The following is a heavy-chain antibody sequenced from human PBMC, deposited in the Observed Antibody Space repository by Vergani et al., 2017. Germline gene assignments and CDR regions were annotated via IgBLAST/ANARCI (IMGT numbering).Heavy chain of an antibody. CDR1: GYIFTSYW. Sequence: EVQLVPSGAEVKKPGESLKISCKGSGYIFTSYWIGWVRQMPGKGLEWMGIIYPGDSDTRYSPSFQGQVTISADKSISTAYLQWSSLKASDTAMYYCARHRISYYYGSGSPDYWYFDLWGRGTLVTVSS. J-gene: IGHJ2*01. V-gene: IGHV5-51*01. CDR3: ARHRISYYYGSGSPDYWYFDL. CDR2: IYPGDSDT. D-gene: IGHD3-10*01.